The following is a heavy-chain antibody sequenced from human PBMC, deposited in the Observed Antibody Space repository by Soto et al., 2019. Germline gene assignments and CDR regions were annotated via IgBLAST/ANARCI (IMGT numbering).Heavy chain of an antibody. D-gene: IGHD3-10*01. V-gene: IGHV1-8*01. J-gene: IGHJ6*02. Sequence: QVQLVQSGAEVKKPGASVKVSCKASGYTFTSYDINWVRQATGQGLEWMGWMNPNSGNTGYAQKFQGRVTMTTNTXXSTAYMELSSLRSEDTAVYYCARDGGDYYCYGIDVWGQGTTVTVSS. CDR1: GYTFTSYD. CDR3: ARDGGDYYCYGIDV. CDR2: MNPNSGNT.